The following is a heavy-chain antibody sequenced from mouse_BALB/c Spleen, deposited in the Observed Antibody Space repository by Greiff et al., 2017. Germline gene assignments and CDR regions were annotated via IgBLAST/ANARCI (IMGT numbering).Heavy chain of an antibody. CDR3: ERQGYYGKTGYCDV. J-gene: IGHJ1*01. V-gene: IGHV5-9-3*01. D-gene: IGHD2-1*01. CDR1: GFTFSSYA. Sequence: EVQVVESGGGLVKPGGSLKLSCAASGFTFSSYAMSWVRQTPVKRLEWVATISSGGSYTYYPDSVKDQFTISRDNAKNTMYLQMSSLRSEDTAMYYCERQGYYGKTGYCDVWGAGTTVTDSS. CDR2: ISSGGSYT.